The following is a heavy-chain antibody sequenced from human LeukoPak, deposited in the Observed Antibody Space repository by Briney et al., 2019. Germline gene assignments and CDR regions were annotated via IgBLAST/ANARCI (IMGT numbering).Heavy chain of an antibody. CDR1: GFTVSNNH. Sequence: GGSLRLSCVASGFTVSNNHVSWVRQAPGKGLEWVSLIDNVGGTYYADSVKGRFTISRDHSENTLYLQMNSLRAEDTALYYSMGYGGNSFWGQGTLVTVPS. D-gene: IGHD4-23*01. CDR2: IDNVGGT. J-gene: IGHJ4*02. V-gene: IGHV3-66*01. CDR3: MGYGGNSF.